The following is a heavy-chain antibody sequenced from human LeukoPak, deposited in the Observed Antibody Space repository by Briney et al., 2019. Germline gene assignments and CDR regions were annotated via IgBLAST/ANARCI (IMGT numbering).Heavy chain of an antibody. CDR3: AKDGGLWVSAHWGDS. J-gene: IGHJ4*02. CDR2: ITTGDGNT. Sequence: GGSLRLSCTASGFTFSSYTMTWVRQAPGKGLKWVSTITTGDGNTYYADSVKGRFTVSRDNSKNTLYLQMNSLRAEDTAVYYCAKDGGLWVSAHWGDSWGRGTLVTVSS. D-gene: IGHD7-27*01. CDR1: GFTFSSYT. V-gene: IGHV3-23*01.